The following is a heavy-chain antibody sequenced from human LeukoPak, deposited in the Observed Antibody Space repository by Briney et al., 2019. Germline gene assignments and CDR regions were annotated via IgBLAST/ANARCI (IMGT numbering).Heavy chain of an antibody. CDR1: GDSVSSNTAA. J-gene: IGHJ6*02. Sequence: SQTLSLPCAISGDSVSSNTAAWNWIRQSPSRGLEWLGRTYYRSKWYNDYAVSVKSRITIKPDTSKNQFSLQLNSVTPEDTAVYYCARERLDRAAAGNPFGYYYYGLDVWGQGTTVTVSS. CDR2: TYYRSKWYN. D-gene: IGHD6-13*01. CDR3: ARERLDRAAAGNPFGYYYYGLDV. V-gene: IGHV6-1*01.